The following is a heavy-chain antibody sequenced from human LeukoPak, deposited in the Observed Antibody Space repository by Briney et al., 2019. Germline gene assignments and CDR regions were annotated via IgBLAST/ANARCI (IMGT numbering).Heavy chain of an antibody. D-gene: IGHD3-9*01. J-gene: IGHJ4*02. CDR3: ASTYDILTGYPY. CDR2: INPSGGST. V-gene: IGHV1-46*01. CDR1: GYTFTSYY. Sequence: ASVKVSCKASGYTFTSYYMYWVRQAPGQGLEWMGIINPSGGSTSHAQKFQGRVTITADKSTSTAYMVLSSLRSEDTAVYYCASTYDILTGYPYWGQGTLVTVSS.